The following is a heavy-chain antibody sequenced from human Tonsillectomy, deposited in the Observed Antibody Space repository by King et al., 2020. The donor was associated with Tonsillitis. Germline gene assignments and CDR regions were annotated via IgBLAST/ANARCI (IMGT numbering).Heavy chain of an antibody. CDR2: IRYDGGNE. CDR3: AKDLRFGMDV. Sequence: QLVQSGGGVVQPGGSLRLSCAASGFTFSSYGMHWVRQAPGKGLEWVAFIRYDGGNEYYADSVKGRFTISRDNSKNMLYLRMDSLRAEDTAVFFCAKDLRFGMDVWGQGTTVTVSS. CDR1: GFTFSSYG. V-gene: IGHV3-30*02. D-gene: IGHD5/OR15-5a*01. J-gene: IGHJ6*02.